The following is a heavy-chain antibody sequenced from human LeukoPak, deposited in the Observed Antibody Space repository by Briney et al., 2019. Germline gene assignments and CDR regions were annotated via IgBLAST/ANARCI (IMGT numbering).Heavy chain of an antibody. Sequence: PGGSLRLSCAASGFTFSDYYMSWIRQAPGKGLEWVSYISLSGSTIYYADSVKGRFTISRDNAKHSLFLQMNSLRAEDTAVYYCARDRYGDYSDYWGQGTLVTVSS. CDR2: ISLSGSTI. J-gene: IGHJ4*02. D-gene: IGHD4-17*01. V-gene: IGHV3-11*01. CDR3: ARDRYGDYSDY. CDR1: GFTFSDYY.